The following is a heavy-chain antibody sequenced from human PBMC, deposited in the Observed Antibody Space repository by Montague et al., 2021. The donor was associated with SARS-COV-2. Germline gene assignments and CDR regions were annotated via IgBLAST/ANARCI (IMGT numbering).Heavy chain of an antibody. CDR3: ARAPYYGPGKPYQFDY. J-gene: IGHJ4*02. D-gene: IGHD3-10*01. CDR2: SYHSGTT. Sequence: SETLSLTCTVSGYSISSNYYRGWIRQPPGKGLEWIGCSYHSGTTXYHPSLKSRVTISLDTSNNHFSLKVTSVTAADTAVYYCARAPYYGPGKPYQFDYWGRGTLVTVSS. CDR1: GYSISSNYY. V-gene: IGHV4-38-2*02.